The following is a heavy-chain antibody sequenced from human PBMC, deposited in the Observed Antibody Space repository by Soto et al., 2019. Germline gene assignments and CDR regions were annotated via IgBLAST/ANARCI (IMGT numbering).Heavy chain of an antibody. V-gene: IGHV4-34*01. J-gene: IGHJ5*02. Sequence: SETLSLTCAVYGGSFSGYYWSWIRQPPGKGLEWIGEINHSGSTNYNPSLKSRVTISVDTSKNQFSLKLSSVTAADTAVYYCARERLGELPNNWFDPWGQGTLVTVS. CDR3: ARERLGELPNNWFDP. CDR2: INHSGST. CDR1: GGSFSGYY. D-gene: IGHD3-10*01.